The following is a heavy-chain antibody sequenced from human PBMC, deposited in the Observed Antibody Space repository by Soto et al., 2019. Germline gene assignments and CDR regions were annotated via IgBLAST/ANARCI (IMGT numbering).Heavy chain of an antibody. CDR3: ARDRDLGWFDP. CDR2: IYYSGST. V-gene: IGHV4-59*01. Sequence: SETLSLTCTVSGGSISSYYWSWIRQPPGKGLEWIGYIYYSGSTNYNPSLKSRVTISVDTSKNQFSLKLSSVAAADTAVYYCARDRDLGWFDPWGQGTLVTVS. D-gene: IGHD3-10*01. J-gene: IGHJ5*02. CDR1: GGSISSYY.